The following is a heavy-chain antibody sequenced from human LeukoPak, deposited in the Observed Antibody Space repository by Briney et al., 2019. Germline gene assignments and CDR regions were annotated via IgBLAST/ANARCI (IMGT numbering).Heavy chain of an antibody. CDR2: INSDGRST. D-gene: IGHD3-9*01. CDR3: ARNTYHFLTGPNFDS. J-gene: IGHJ4*02. V-gene: IGHV3-74*01. CDR1: GFTLSNYW. Sequence: GGSLRLSCVASGFTLSNYWMDWVRQAPGKGLVWLSRINSDGRSTNYADSVKGRFTISRDNAKNTLHLQMNSLRAEDTAVYYCARNTYHFLTGPNFDSWGQGTLVTVSS.